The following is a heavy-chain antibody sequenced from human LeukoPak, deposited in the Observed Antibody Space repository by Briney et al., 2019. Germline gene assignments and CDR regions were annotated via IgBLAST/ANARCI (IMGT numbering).Heavy chain of an antibody. CDR2: INPHFGVT. CDR1: GYTFTDYY. Sequence: ASVRVSCKTSGYTFTDYYIHWVRQAPGQGLEWMGWINPHFGVTNYAQKFQGRVTLTKDSSVNTAYMELSSLTSDDTAVYYCARPATYCSGDCYSRPFDYWGQETLVTVSS. V-gene: IGHV1-2*02. J-gene: IGHJ4*02. CDR3: ARPATYCSGDCYSRPFDY. D-gene: IGHD2-21*02.